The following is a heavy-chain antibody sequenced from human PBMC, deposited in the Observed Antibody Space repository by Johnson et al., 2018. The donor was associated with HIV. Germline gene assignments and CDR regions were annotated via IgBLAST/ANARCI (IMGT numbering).Heavy chain of an antibody. D-gene: IGHD2-15*01. V-gene: IGHV3-13*01. J-gene: IGHJ3*02. CDR2: IGTAGDT. CDR1: GFTFSSYW. Sequence: VQLVESGGGLVQPGGSLRLSCAASGFTFSSYWMHWVRQAPGKGLEWVSAIGTAGDTYYPGSVKGRFTISRDNFKNTLYLQMNSLRVEDTAVYYVRVVGDAFDIWGQGTMVTVSS. CDR3: RVVGDAFDI.